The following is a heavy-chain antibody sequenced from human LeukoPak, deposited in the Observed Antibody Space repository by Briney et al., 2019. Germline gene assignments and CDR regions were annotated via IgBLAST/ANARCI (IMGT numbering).Heavy chain of an antibody. CDR3: ARSYSSSSRSDY. CDR2: INHSGST. V-gene: IGHV4-34*01. D-gene: IGHD6-6*01. J-gene: IGHJ4*02. CDR1: GGSFSGYY. Sequence: SETLSLTCAVYGGSFSGYYWSWIRQPPGKGLEWIGEINHSGSTNYNPSLKSRVTISVDTSKSQFSLKLSSVTAADTAVYYCARSYSSSSRSDYWGQGTLVTVSS.